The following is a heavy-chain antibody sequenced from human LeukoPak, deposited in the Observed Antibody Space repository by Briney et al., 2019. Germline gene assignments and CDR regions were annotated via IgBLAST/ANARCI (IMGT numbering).Heavy chain of an antibody. Sequence: SETLSLTCTVSGGSISSYYWSWIRQPPGKGLEWIGYIYYSGSTNYNPSLKSRVTISVDTSKNQFSLKLSSVTAADTAVYYCARGDSRYYYMDVWGKGATVTISS. CDR1: GGSISSYY. V-gene: IGHV4-59*01. D-gene: IGHD2-21*02. CDR2: IYYSGST. CDR3: ARGDSRYYYMDV. J-gene: IGHJ6*03.